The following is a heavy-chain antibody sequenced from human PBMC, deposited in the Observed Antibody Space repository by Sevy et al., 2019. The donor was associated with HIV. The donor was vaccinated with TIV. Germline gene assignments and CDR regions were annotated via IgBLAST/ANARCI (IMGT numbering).Heavy chain of an antibody. V-gene: IGHV3-9*01. CDR2: ITWNSKNI. J-gene: IGHJ4*02. D-gene: IGHD4-17*01. CDR3: AXGTTTXTTXAPFDX. Sequence: GGSLRLSCAXXXXXFDDYAMHWVRQAPGKGLEWVSGITWNSKNIGYAVSVKGRLTISRDNAKSSLYLQMNSLRAEDTXLYYCAXGTTTXTTXAPFDXXXQGTLVTVSS. CDR1: XXXFDDYA.